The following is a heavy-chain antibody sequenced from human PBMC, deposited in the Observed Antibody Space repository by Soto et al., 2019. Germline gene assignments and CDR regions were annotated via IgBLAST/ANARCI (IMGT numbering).Heavy chain of an antibody. V-gene: IGHV3-74*01. Sequence: EVQLVESGGGLVQPGGSLRLSCAASGFTFSSYWMHWVRHAPGTGLVWVSRINSDGSTTTYADSVKGRFTISRDNAKNTLYLQMNSLRAEDTAVYYCVRVPTGGYAFSLDDYWGQGTPVTVSS. CDR1: GFTFSSYW. D-gene: IGHD5-12*01. CDR3: VRVPTGGYAFSLDDY. CDR2: INSDGSTT. J-gene: IGHJ4*02.